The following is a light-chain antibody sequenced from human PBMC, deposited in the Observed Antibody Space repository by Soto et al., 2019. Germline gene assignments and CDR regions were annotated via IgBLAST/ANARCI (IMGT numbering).Light chain of an antibody. CDR3: QQSYNTPQT. V-gene: IGKV1-39*01. J-gene: IGKJ1*01. CDR2: AAS. CDR1: QSISNY. Sequence: DIPMTQSPSSLSASVGDRVTITCRASQSISNYLNWYQQKPGKAPKLLIFAASSLQSGVPSRFSGSGSGTDFTLTISSLQPADFATYYCQQSYNTPQTFGQGTRVEIK.